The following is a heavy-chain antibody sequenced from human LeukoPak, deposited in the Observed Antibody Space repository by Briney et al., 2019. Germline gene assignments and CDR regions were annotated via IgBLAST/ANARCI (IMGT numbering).Heavy chain of an antibody. CDR1: GFTFSSYN. CDR2: ISSIGTFI. D-gene: IGHD1-26*01. CDR3: ARGQLYTGSYLFDF. Sequence: GGSLGLSCAASGFTFSSYNMNWVRQAPGKGLEWVSYISSIGTFIYYADSVKGRFSISRDNAKNSLFLQMNSLRAEDTAVYYCARGQLYTGSYLFDFWGQGTLVTVSS. V-gene: IGHV3-21*05. J-gene: IGHJ4*02.